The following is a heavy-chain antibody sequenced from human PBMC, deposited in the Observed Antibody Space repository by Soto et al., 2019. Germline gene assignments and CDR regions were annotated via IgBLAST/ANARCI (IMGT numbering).Heavy chain of an antibody. V-gene: IGHV3-30*18. J-gene: IGHJ4*01. Sequence: GGSLRLSCAVSGFVFSSYDMHWVRQAPGKGLEWVAVISNDGSNKDYADSVKGRFTISRDNSKITLYLQMNGLRAEDTAVYYCEKGKKIFGVVVVSEYWGQGTLVTVYS. CDR3: EKGKKIFGVVVVSEY. D-gene: IGHD3-3*01. CDR2: ISNDGSNK. CDR1: GFVFSSYD.